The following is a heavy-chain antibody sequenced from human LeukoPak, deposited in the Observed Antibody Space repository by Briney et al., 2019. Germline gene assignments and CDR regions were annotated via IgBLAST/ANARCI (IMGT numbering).Heavy chain of an antibody. D-gene: IGHD2-2*01. Sequence: GGSLRLSCAASGFTFSSYSTNWVRQAPGKGLEWVSSISSSSSYIYYADSVKGRFTISRDNAKNSLYLQMNSLRAEDTAVYYCARDHCSSTSCPPWGQGTLVTVSS. V-gene: IGHV3-21*01. CDR2: ISSSSSYI. J-gene: IGHJ5*02. CDR3: ARDHCSSTSCPP. CDR1: GFTFSSYS.